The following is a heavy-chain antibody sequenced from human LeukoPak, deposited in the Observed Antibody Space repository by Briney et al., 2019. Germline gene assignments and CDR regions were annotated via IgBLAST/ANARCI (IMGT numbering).Heavy chain of an antibody. D-gene: IGHD4-17*01. CDR1: GFTFSSYG. V-gene: IGHV3-30*18. Sequence: GGSLRLSCAASGFTFSSYGMHWVRQAPGKGLEWAAVISYDGSNKHYADSVKGRFTISRDNSKNTLYLQMNSLRAEDTAVYYCAKDDQHYGDYPGWFDPWGQGTLVTVSS. CDR3: AKDDQHYGDYPGWFDP. J-gene: IGHJ5*02. CDR2: ISYDGSNK.